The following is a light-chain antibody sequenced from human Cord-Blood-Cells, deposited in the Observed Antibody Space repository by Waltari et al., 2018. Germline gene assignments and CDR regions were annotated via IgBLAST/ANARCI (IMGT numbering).Light chain of an antibody. J-gene: IGKJ2*01. V-gene: IGKV4-1*01. CDR2: WAS. Sequence: DIVITQSPHFLAVSLGERATVNCKSTQSVLYNSNNNNYLAWYQQKPGQPPKLLIYWASTRESGVPDRFSGSGSGTDFTLTISSLQAEDVAVYYCQQYYSTPYTFGQGTKLEIK. CDR1: QSVLYNSNNNNY. CDR3: QQYYSTPYT.